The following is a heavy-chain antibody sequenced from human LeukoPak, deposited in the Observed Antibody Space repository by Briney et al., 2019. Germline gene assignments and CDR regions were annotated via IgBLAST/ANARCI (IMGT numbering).Heavy chain of an antibody. J-gene: IGHJ6*03. CDR1: GFTFSSYA. CDR2: ISGSGGST. V-gene: IGHV3-23*01. CDR3: ARDSPSRDSSDYMDV. Sequence: GGSLRLSCAASGFTFSSYAMSWVRQAPGKGLEWVSAISGSGGSTYYADSVKGRFTISRDNSKNTLYLQMNSLRAEDTAVYYCARDSPSRDSSDYMDVWGKGATVTVSS. D-gene: IGHD6-6*01.